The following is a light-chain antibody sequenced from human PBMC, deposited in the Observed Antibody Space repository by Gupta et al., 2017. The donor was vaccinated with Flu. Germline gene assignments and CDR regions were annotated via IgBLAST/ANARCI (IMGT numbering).Light chain of an antibody. V-gene: IGLV1-47*01. CDR1: TSNIGSHS. CDR2: GDT. J-gene: IGLJ3*02. Sequence: SVPTPPPSGSGAPGERLPISCSGGTSNIGSHSVYWYQHLPGAAPNLLVSGDTQRPSGVPDRFSGSKSGTSASLAISGLLFDDEANYYCATWDDNVSGPVFGGGTKVTVL. CDR3: ATWDDNVSGPV.